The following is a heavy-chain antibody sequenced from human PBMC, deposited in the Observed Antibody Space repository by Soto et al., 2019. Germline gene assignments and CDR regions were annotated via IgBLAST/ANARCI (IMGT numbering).Heavy chain of an antibody. CDR2: VYYSGST. V-gene: IGHV4-30-4*01. Sequence: SETLSLTCSVSGASIIDGNYYWTWIRQSPAKGLEWIGYVYYSGSTYYNPSLQSRVTISADTSNNYYSLKLNSVTVADTAVYFCARGRFLDFWGQG. J-gene: IGHJ4*02. CDR1: GASIIDGNYY. CDR3: ARGRFLDF. D-gene: IGHD3-3*01.